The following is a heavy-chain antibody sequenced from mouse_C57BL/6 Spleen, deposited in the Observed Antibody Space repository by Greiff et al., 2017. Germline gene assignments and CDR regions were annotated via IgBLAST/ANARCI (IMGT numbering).Heavy chain of an antibody. CDR3: ARQLRLRENFDY. CDR1: GYSITSGYY. J-gene: IGHJ2*01. D-gene: IGHD3-2*02. CDR2: ISYDGSN. V-gene: IGHV3-6*01. Sequence: VQLQQSGPGLVKPSQSLSLTCSVTGYSITSGYYWNWIRQFPGNKLEWMGYISYDGSNNYNPSLKNRISITRDTSKNQFFLKLNSVTTEDTATYYCARQLRLRENFDYWGQGTTLTVSS.